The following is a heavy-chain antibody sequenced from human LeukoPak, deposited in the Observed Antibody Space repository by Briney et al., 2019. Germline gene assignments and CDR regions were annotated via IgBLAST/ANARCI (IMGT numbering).Heavy chain of an antibody. D-gene: IGHD3-22*01. J-gene: IGHJ3*02. CDR3: AGHYDSSGYRVDVFDI. Sequence: GGSLRLSCAASGFTFDDYAMHWVRQAPGKGLEWVSGISWNSGGIGYADSVKGRFTISRDNAKNSLYLQMNSLRAEDTAVYFCAGHYDSSGYRVDVFDIWGQGTMVTVSS. CDR2: ISWNSGGI. V-gene: IGHV3-9*01. CDR1: GFTFDDYA.